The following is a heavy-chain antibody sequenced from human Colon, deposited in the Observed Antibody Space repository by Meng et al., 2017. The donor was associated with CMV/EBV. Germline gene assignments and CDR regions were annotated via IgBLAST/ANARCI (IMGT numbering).Heavy chain of an antibody. V-gene: IGHV3-23*03. CDR2: IYSGGSST. J-gene: IGHJ6*02. Sequence: GESLKISCAASGFTFSSYDMSWVRQAPGKGLEWVSVIYSGGSSTYYADSVKGRFTIPRDNSKNTLYLQMNGLRAEDTAVYYCAKADSNYGYYYGMDVWGQGTTVTVSS. CDR3: AKADSNYGYYYGMDV. CDR1: GFTFSSYD. D-gene: IGHD4-11*01.